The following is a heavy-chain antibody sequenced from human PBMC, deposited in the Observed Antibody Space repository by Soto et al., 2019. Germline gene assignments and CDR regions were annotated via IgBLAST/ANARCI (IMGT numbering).Heavy chain of an antibody. CDR3: HGYCSGGSCYSGAWYFDL. CDR2: IYHSGST. Sequence: SETLSLTCAVSGGSISSGGYSWSWIRQPPGKGLEWIGYIYHSGSTYYNPSLKSRVTISVDRSKNQFSLKLSSVTAADTAVYYCHGYCSGGSCYSGAWYFDLWGRGTLVTVSS. V-gene: IGHV4-30-2*01. J-gene: IGHJ2*01. D-gene: IGHD2-15*01. CDR1: GGSISSGGYS.